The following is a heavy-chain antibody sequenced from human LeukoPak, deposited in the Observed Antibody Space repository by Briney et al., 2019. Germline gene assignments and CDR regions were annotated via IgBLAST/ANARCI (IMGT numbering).Heavy chain of an antibody. Sequence: GRSLRLSCVASGVTFSSNAMHWVRQAPGKALEWVAVVSNDGNNKYADSVKGRFTISRDNSKNTLYLQMNSLRAEDTAVYYCAKEVGADGFDYWGQGTLVTVSS. CDR1: GVTFSSNA. CDR2: VSNDGNNK. D-gene: IGHD1-26*01. J-gene: IGHJ4*02. V-gene: IGHV3-30*04. CDR3: AKEVGADGFDY.